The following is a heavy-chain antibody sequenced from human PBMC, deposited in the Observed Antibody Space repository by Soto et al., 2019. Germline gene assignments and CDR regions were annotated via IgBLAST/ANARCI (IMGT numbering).Heavy chain of an antibody. Sequence: EAQLVESGGGLVQPGGSLRLSCAASGFAFSSYWMSWVRQVPGKGLEWVANIKQDASEIYYVESVRGRFTISRDNVKKSLYLQMNSLRAEDTAVYYCARVGIIGTPTYWGQGALVTVSS. V-gene: IGHV3-7*01. D-gene: IGHD1-7*01. CDR1: GFAFSSYW. CDR3: ARVGIIGTPTY. J-gene: IGHJ4*02. CDR2: IKQDASEI.